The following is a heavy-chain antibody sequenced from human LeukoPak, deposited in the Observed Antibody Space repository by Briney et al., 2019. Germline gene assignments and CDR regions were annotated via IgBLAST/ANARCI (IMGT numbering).Heavy chain of an antibody. V-gene: IGHV4-4*07. J-gene: IGHJ4*02. CDR3: ARLGYDILTGIDY. Sequence: SETLSLTCTVSPGSISNYYWSWIRQPAGKGLEWIGLIYSSGSTSYNPSLKSRVTMSVDTSKNQFSLKLSSVTAADTAVYYCARLGYDILTGIDYWGQGTLVTVSS. D-gene: IGHD3-9*01. CDR1: PGSISNYY. CDR2: IYSSGST.